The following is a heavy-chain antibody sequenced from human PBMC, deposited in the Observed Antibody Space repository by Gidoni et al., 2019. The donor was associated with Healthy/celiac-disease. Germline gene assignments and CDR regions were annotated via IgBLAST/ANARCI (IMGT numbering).Heavy chain of an antibody. CDR2: ISSSSSYT. Sequence: QVQLVESGGGLVKPGGSLRLSCAASGFTFSDYYMSWIRQAPGKGLEWVSYISSSSSYTNYADSVKGRFTISRDNAKDSLYLQMNSLRAEDTAVYYCASLGGTTVTTRSAFDIWGQGTMVTVSS. D-gene: IGHD4-17*01. J-gene: IGHJ3*02. CDR3: ASLGGTTVTTRSAFDI. V-gene: IGHV3-11*05. CDR1: GFTFSDYY.